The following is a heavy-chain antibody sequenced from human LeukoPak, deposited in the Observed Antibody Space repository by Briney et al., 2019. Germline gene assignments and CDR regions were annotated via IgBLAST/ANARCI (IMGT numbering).Heavy chain of an antibody. CDR3: ARDLVAGTHTTDY. J-gene: IGHJ4*02. V-gene: IGHV1-2*02. CDR1: GYTFTGYY. Sequence: APVKVSCKASGYTFTGYYMHWVRQAPGQGPEWMGWINPNSGGTKYAQKFQGRVTMTRDTSISTAYMELSKLRSDDTAVYYCARDLVAGTHTTDYWGQGALVTVSS. D-gene: IGHD6-19*01. CDR2: INPNSGGT.